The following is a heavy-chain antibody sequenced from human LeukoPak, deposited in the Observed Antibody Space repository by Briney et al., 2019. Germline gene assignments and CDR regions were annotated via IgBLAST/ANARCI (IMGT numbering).Heavy chain of an antibody. CDR2: INHDGSST. D-gene: IGHD6-6*01. V-gene: IGHV3-74*01. Sequence: PGGSLRLSCATSGFTFTTFWMHWVRQAPGKGLVWVSRINHDGSSTNYADSVKGRFTISRDNAKNSLYLQMNSLRAEDTAVYYCARVPRIAARSYFDYWGQGTLVTVSS. CDR3: ARVPRIAARSYFDY. J-gene: IGHJ4*02. CDR1: GFTFTTFW.